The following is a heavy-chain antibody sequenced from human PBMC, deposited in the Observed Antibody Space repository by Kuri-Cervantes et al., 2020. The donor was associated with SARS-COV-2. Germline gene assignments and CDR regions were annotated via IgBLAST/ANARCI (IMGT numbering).Heavy chain of an antibody. CDR2: IYPGDSDT. CDR3: ARRGGSPPWGNWFDP. V-gene: IGHV5-51*01. D-gene: IGHD1-26*01. CDR1: GYTLTSYW. Sequence: GESLKISCKGSGYTLTSYWIGWVRQRPGKGLEWMGIIYPGDSDTRYSPSFEGQVTISADKSISTAYLQWSSLKASDTAMYYCARRGGSPPWGNWFDPWGQGTLVTVSS. J-gene: IGHJ5*02.